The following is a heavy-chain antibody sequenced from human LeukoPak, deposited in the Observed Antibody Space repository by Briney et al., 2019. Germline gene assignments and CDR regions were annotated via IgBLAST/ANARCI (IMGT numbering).Heavy chain of an antibody. J-gene: IGHJ4*02. V-gene: IGHV3-48*03. CDR3: ARDSGSSWDIGFDY. Sequence: GGSLRLSCAASGFTFSSYEMNWVRQAPGKGLEWVSYISSSGSTIYYADSVKGRFTISRDNAKNSLYLQMNSLRAEDTALYYCARDSGSSWDIGFDYWGQGTLVTVSS. D-gene: IGHD6-13*01. CDR2: ISSSGSTI. CDR1: GFTFSSYE.